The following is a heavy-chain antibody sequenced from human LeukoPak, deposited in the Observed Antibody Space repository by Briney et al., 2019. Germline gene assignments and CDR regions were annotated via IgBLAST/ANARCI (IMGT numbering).Heavy chain of an antibody. J-gene: IGHJ4*02. Sequence: PGGSLRLSCAASGFTFDDYAMHWVRQAPGKGLEWVSGISWNSGSIGYADSVKGRFTISRDNAKNSLYLQMNSLRAEDTALYYCAKGPTQTSGVIGGGGYYFDYWGQGTLVTVSS. CDR2: ISWNSGSI. V-gene: IGHV3-9*01. D-gene: IGHD3-16*01. CDR3: AKGPTQTSGVIGGGGYYFDY. CDR1: GFTFDDYA.